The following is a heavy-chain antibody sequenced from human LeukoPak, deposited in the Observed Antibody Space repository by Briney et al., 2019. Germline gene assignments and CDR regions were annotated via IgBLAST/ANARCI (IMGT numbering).Heavy chain of an antibody. D-gene: IGHD3-3*01. J-gene: IGHJ4*02. Sequence: SETLSLTCAVSGGSINSNYWWTWVRQSPGKGLEWIGEIYHTGSVNYNLSLESRVTISRDRSKNQFSLMLRSVTAADTAVYYCARHYDLWSGYNYWGQGLLVTVSS. CDR2: IYHTGSV. CDR1: GGSINSNYW. V-gene: IGHV4-4*02. CDR3: ARHYDLWSGYNY.